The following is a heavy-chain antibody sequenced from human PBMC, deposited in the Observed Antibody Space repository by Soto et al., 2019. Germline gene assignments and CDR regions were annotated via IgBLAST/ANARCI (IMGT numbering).Heavy chain of an antibody. J-gene: IGHJ6*02. V-gene: IGHV1-69*13. D-gene: IGHD2-2*01. CDR1: GGTFSSYA. Sequence: SVKVSCKASGGTFSSYAISWVRQAPGQGLEWMGGIIPIFGTANYAQKFQGRVTITADESTSTAYMELSSLRSEDTAVYYCARASRLIVVVPAANYYYYGMDVWGQGTTVTVSS. CDR2: IIPIFGTA. CDR3: ARASRLIVVVPAANYYYYGMDV.